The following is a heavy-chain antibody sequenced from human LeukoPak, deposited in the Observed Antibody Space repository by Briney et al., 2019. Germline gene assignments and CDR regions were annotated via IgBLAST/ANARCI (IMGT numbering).Heavy chain of an antibody. J-gene: IGHJ3*02. CDR1: GDSISTGSYY. D-gene: IGHD2-2*02. Sequence: SETLSLTCTVSGDSISTGSYYWSWIRQPAGRGLEWIGRIYTSGSTKYNPPLKSRVTISLDASKNQFSLKLISVTAADTAVYYCARDWYCSSTSCYSGTDAFDIWGQGTMVTVSS. CDR3: ARDWYCSSTSCYSGTDAFDI. V-gene: IGHV4-61*02. CDR2: IYTSGST.